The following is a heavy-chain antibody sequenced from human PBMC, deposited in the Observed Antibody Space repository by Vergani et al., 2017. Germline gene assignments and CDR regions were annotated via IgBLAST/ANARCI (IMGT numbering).Heavy chain of an antibody. V-gene: IGHV1-2*02. CDR3: ARAYQHGYSYGFYYYYGMDV. J-gene: IGHJ6*02. CDR1: GYTFTGYY. Sequence: QVQLVQSGAEVKKPGASVKVSCKASGYTFTGYYMHWVRQAPGQGLEWMGWINPNSGGTNYAQKFQGRVTMTRDTSISTAYMELSRLRSDDTAVYYCARAYQHGYSYGFYYYYGMDVWGQGTTVTVSS. D-gene: IGHD5-18*01. CDR2: INPNSGGT.